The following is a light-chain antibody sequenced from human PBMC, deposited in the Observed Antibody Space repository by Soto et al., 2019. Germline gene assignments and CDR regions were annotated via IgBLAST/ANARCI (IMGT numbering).Light chain of an antibody. J-gene: IGLJ2*01. CDR1: SSDVGGYNY. V-gene: IGLV2-14*01. Sequence: QSALTQPASVSGYPGQSITISCTGTSSDVGGYNYVSWYQQHPGKAPKLMIYDVSNRPSGVSNRFSGSKSGNTASLTISGLQAEDEAEYYCSSYTSSILFGGGTKLTVL. CDR2: DVS. CDR3: SSYTSSIL.